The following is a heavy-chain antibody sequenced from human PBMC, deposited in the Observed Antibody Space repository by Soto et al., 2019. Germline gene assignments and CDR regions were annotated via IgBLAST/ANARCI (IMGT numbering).Heavy chain of an antibody. Sequence: QVQLVQSGAEVKKPGSSVKVSCKASGGTFSSYAISWVRQAPGQGLEWMGGIIPIFGTANYARKFQGRVTITADESTSTAYMELSSLRSEDTAVYYCARGAAEYSSSSNWFDPWGQGTLVTVSS. J-gene: IGHJ5*02. CDR3: ARGAAEYSSSSNWFDP. CDR1: GGTFSSYA. D-gene: IGHD6-6*01. V-gene: IGHV1-69*01. CDR2: IIPIFGTA.